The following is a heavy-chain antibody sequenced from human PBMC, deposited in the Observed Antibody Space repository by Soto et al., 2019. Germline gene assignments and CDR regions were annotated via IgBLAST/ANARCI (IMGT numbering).Heavy chain of an antibody. CDR1: DFTITNAW. D-gene: IGHD2-15*01. V-gene: IGHV3-15*07. Sequence: EVQLVESGGGLVKPGGSLRLSCAASDFTITNAWMNWVRQAPGKGLEWVGRIKTKSEGEATDYAAPLKGRFTISRADSKNTLFLQMNSLKTEDTAVYYCTTGSVEGVWGQGATVTVSS. CDR2: IKTKSEGEAT. CDR3: TTGSVEGV. J-gene: IGHJ6*02.